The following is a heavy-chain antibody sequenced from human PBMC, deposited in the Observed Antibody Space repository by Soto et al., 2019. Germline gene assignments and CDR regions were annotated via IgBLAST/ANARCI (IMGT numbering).Heavy chain of an antibody. V-gene: IGHV1-69*12. J-gene: IGHJ6*02. CDR3: ARDRIVGATSFYYYYGMDV. Sequence: QVQLVQFGAEVKKPGSSVKVSCKASGGTLSSYAISWVRQAPGQGLEWMGGIIPIFGTANYAQKFQGRVTITADESTSTAYMELSSLRSEDTAVYYCARDRIVGATSFYYYYGMDVWGQGTTVTVSS. CDR1: GGTLSSYA. CDR2: IIPIFGTA. D-gene: IGHD1-26*01.